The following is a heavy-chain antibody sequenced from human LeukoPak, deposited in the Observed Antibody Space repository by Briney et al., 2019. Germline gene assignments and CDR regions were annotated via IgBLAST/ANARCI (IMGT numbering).Heavy chain of an antibody. CDR1: GFTFSSST. D-gene: IGHD5-18*01. CDR2: ITYDGSNT. CDR3: AASSPTARSYFDY. J-gene: IGHJ4*02. Sequence: GGSLRLSCATSGFTFSSSTMRWVRQAPGKGLEGVAFITYDGSNTYYRDSVEGRFTIPRDDSKNTVYLQMNSLRAEDTAVYYCAASSPTARSYFDYWGQGILVTVSS. V-gene: IGHV3-30*02.